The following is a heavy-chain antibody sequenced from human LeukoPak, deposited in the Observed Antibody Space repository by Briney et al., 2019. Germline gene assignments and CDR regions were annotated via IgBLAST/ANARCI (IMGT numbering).Heavy chain of an antibody. CDR2: MNPNSGNT. CDR3: AKVGSDGYYYLNFDS. J-gene: IGHJ4*02. Sequence: ASVKVSCKASGYTFTSYDINWVRQATGQGLEWMGWMNPNSGNTGYAQKFQGRVTMTRDTSINTAYMEVSRLTSDDTAVYYCAKVGSDGYYYLNFDSWGQGTLVTVSS. D-gene: IGHD3-22*01. CDR1: GYTFTSYD. V-gene: IGHV1-8*01.